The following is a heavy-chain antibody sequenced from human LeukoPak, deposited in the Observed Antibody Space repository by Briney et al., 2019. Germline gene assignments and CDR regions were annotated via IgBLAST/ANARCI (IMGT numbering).Heavy chain of an antibody. CDR3: ARGRGTLNY. CDR2: INHSGST. V-gene: IGHV4-34*01. CDR1: GGSFSGYY. D-gene: IGHD3-16*01. J-gene: IGHJ4*02. Sequence: SETLSLTCAVYGGSFSGYYWSWIRQPPGKGLEWIGEINHSGSTNYNPSLKSRVTISVDTSKNQFSLKLSSVTAADTAVYYCARGRGTLNYWGQGTLVTVSS.